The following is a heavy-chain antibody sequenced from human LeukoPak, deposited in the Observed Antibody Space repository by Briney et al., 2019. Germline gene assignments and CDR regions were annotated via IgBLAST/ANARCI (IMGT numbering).Heavy chain of an antibody. D-gene: IGHD3-16*02. CDR3: ARIAAIYDYVWGSYRTLYYFDY. V-gene: IGHV4-34*01. CDR2: INHSGST. Sequence: HPSETLSLTCAVYGGSFSGYYWSWIRQPPGKGLEWIGEINHSGSTNYNPSLKSRVTISVDTSKNQFSLKLSSVTAADTAVYYCARIAAIYDYVWGSYRTLYYFDYWGQGTLVTVSS. J-gene: IGHJ4*02. CDR1: GGSFSGYY.